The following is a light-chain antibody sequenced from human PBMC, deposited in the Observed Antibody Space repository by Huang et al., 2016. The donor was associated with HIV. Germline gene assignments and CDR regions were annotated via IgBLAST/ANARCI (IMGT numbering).Light chain of an antibody. V-gene: IGKV1-39*01. CDR2: GAS. J-gene: IGKJ4*02. CDR3: QQSYSTPIT. CDR1: QSIGSY. Sequence: DIQMTQSPSSLSASVGDRVTITCRASQSIGSYLSWYQQKPEKAPKLLIYGASSLQSGVASRFSGSGSGTDFTLTISSLQPEDFATYYCQQSYSTPITFGGGTKVEIK.